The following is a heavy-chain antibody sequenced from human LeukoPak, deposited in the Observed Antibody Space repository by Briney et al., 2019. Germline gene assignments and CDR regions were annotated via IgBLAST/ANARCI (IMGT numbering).Heavy chain of an antibody. J-gene: IGHJ4*02. D-gene: IGHD3-3*01. V-gene: IGHV3-74*01. CDR3: ARSDFATAFDY. Sequence: PGGSLRLSCAVSGFTFSSYWMHWVRHAPGKGLVWVSRINSDGSSTIYADSVKGRFTISRDNAKNTLYLQMNSLRAEDTAVYYCARSDFATAFDYWGQGTLVTVSS. CDR2: INSDGSST. CDR1: GFTFSSYW.